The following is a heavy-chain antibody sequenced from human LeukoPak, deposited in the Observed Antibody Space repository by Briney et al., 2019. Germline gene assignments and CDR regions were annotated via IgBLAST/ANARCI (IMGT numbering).Heavy chain of an antibody. J-gene: IGHJ4*02. CDR2: IKSKTDGGTT. Sequence: GGSLRLFCAASGFTFSSYSMDWVRQASGKGLECVGRIKSKTDGGTTDYAAPVKGRFTISSDDSKNTLYLHMNSLKTEDTAVYYCTSGGDCRTTSCYSDWGQGTLVTVSS. D-gene: IGHD2-2*02. CDR1: GFTFSSYS. CDR3: TSGGDCRTTSCYSD. V-gene: IGHV3-15*01.